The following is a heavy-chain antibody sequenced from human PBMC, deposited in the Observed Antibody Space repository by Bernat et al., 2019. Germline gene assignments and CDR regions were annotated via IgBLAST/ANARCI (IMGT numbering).Heavy chain of an antibody. CDR3: ARGGGRLTMVTPMDY. CDR1: GGSFSGYY. J-gene: IGHJ4*02. V-gene: IGHV4-34*01. D-gene: IGHD4/OR15-4a*01. Sequence: VQLQQWGAGLLKPSETLSLTCAVYGGSFSGYYWSWIRQPPGKGLEWIGEINHSGSTNYNPSLKSRVTISVDTSKNQFSLKLSSVTAADTAVYYCARGGGRLTMVTPMDYWGQGTLVTVSS. CDR2: INHSGST.